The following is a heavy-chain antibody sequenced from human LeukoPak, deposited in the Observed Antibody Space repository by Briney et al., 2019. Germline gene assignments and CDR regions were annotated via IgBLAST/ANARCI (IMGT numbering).Heavy chain of an antibody. CDR1: GFTFSTYS. Sequence: PGGSLRLSCAASGFTFSTYSMNWVRQAPGKGLEWVSYISTSSTVIYYADSVKGRFTISRDNAKNSLYLQMNSLRDEDTAVYYCARDQPDYGGNSALDYWGQGTLVTASS. V-gene: IGHV3-48*02. J-gene: IGHJ4*02. CDR2: ISTSSTVI. CDR3: ARDQPDYGGNSALDY. D-gene: IGHD4-23*01.